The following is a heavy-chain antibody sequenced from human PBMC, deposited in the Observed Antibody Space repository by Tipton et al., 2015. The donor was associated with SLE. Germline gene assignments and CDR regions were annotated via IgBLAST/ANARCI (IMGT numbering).Heavy chain of an antibody. J-gene: IGHJ2*01. Sequence: TLSLTCTVSGGSISSGSYYWSWIRQPAGKGLEWNGRIYTSGSTNYNPSLKSRVTISVDTSKNQFSLKLSSVTAADTAVYYCARDRRGWYFDLWGRGTLVTVSS. CDR1: GGSISSGSYY. CDR2: IYTSGST. CDR3: ARDRRGWYFDL. V-gene: IGHV4-61*02. D-gene: IGHD3-10*01.